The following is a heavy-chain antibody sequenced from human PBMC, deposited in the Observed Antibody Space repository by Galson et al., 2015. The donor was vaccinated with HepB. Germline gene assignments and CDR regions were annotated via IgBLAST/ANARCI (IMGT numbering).Heavy chain of an antibody. V-gene: IGHV3-74*01. CDR2: INTDGYTT. D-gene: IGHD3-16*01. Sequence: SLRLSCAASGFAFSRHWMHWVRQAPGEGLIWASSINTDGYTTTYADSVKGRFTISRDNAKNTLFLQMNSLRAEDTAVYYCVRTYEYYFDYWGQGALVTVSS. J-gene: IGHJ4*02. CDR1: GFAFSRHW. CDR3: VRTYEYYFDY.